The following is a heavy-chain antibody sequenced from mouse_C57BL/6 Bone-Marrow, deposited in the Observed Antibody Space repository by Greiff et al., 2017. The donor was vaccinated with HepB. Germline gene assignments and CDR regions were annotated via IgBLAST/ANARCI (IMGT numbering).Heavy chain of an antibody. V-gene: IGHV1-42*01. CDR3: ARLILPFAY. J-gene: IGHJ3*01. D-gene: IGHD5-1-1*01. CDR1: GYSFTGYY. CDR2: INPSTGGT. Sequence: EVKLVESGPELVKPGASVKISCKASGYSFTGYYMNWVKQSPEKSLEWIGEINPSTGGTTYNQKFKAKATLTVDKSSSTAYMQLKSLTSEDSAVYYCARLILPFAYWGQGTLVTVSA.